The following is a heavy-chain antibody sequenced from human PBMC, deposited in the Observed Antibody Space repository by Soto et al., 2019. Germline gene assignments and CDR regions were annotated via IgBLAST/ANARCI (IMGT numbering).Heavy chain of an antibody. V-gene: IGHV4-39*01. CDR3: ARQVIPDSTPHLITGTTRGNNWFDP. Sequence: SETLSLTCTVSGGSISSRSYYWGWIRQPPGKGLEWIGSIYYSGSTYYNPSLKRRVTTSVDTSKNQFSLKLSSVTAADTAVYYCARQVIPDSTPHLITGTTRGNNWFDPWGQGTLVTVSS. CDR1: GGSISSRSYY. CDR2: IYYSGST. D-gene: IGHD1-20*01. J-gene: IGHJ5*02.